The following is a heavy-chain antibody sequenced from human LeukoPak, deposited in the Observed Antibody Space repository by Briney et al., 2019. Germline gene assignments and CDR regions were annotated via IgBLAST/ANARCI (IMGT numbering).Heavy chain of an antibody. D-gene: IGHD3-3*01. Sequence: ASVKVSCKASGYTFTSYGISWVRQAPGQGLEWMGWISAYNGNTNYAQKLQGRVTMTTDTSTSTAYMELRSLRSDDTAVYYCARESGYYDFWSGEAPGLGFNWGQGTLVTVSS. CDR3: ARESGYYDFWSGEAPGLGFN. CDR1: GYTFTSYG. J-gene: IGHJ4*02. CDR2: ISAYNGNT. V-gene: IGHV1-18*01.